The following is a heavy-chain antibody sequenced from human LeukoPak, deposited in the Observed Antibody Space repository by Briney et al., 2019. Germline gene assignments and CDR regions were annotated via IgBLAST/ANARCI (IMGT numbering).Heavy chain of an antibody. D-gene: IGHD3-9*01. CDR1: GFTFSSYG. Sequence: GGSLRLSCAASGFTFSSYGMSWVRQAPGKGLEWVSAISGSGGSTYYADSVKGRFTISRDNSKNTLYLQMNSLRAEDTAVYYCAKAWGVLQYFDWLLSGPFDYWGQGTLVTVSS. J-gene: IGHJ4*02. CDR3: AKAWGVLQYFDWLLSGPFDY. CDR2: ISGSGGST. V-gene: IGHV3-23*01.